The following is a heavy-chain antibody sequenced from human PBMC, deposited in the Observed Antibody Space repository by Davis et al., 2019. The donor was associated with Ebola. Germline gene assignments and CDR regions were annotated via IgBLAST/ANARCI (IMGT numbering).Heavy chain of an antibody. V-gene: IGHV1-18*01. D-gene: IGHD4-17*01. CDR2: ISAYNDNT. J-gene: IGHJ6*02. CDR1: GYTFNTKY. CDR3: AREAADYVLYYYGMDV. Sequence: ASVKVSCKASGYTFNTKYMNWVRQAPGQGLEWMGWISAYNDNTNYAQKLQGRVIMTTDTSTSTAYMELRSLRSDDTAVYYCAREAADYVLYYYGMDVWGQGTTVTVSS.